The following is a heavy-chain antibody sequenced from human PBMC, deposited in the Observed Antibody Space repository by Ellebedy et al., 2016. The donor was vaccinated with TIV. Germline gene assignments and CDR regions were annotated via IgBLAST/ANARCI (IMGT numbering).Heavy chain of an antibody. CDR1: GASISSSTYY. CDR2: IYYSGST. V-gene: IGHV4-39*01. CDR3: ARQWPPRGLYNWFDP. D-gene: IGHD5-12*01. J-gene: IGHJ5*02. Sequence: MPSETLSLTCTVSGASISSSTYYWGWIRQPPGKGLEWIGSIYYSGSTYYNPSLTSRVTISVDTSKNQFSLKLSSVTAADTAVYYCARQWPPRGLYNWFDPWGQGTLVTVSS.